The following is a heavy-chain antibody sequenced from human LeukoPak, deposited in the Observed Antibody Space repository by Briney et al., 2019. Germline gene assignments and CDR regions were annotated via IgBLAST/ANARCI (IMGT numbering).Heavy chain of an antibody. J-gene: IGHJ3*02. CDR1: GFTFSSYS. Sequence: GGSLRLSCAASGFTFSSYSMNWVRQAPGKGLEWVSSISTSSKYIYYADSVKGRFTISRDNAKNSLYLQMNSLRAEDTAVYYCARDSPVADDDAFDIWGQGTMVAVSS. CDR2: ISTSSKYI. D-gene: IGHD6-19*01. V-gene: IGHV3-21*01. CDR3: ARDSPVADDDAFDI.